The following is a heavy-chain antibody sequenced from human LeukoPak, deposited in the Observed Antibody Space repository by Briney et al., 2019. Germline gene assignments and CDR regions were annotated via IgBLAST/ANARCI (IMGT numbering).Heavy chain of an antibody. CDR3: ARGARSGYCSGGSCSNWFDP. D-gene: IGHD2-15*01. CDR2: INTGNGNT. CDR1: GYTFTNYA. J-gene: IGHJ5*02. V-gene: IGHV1-3*04. Sequence: ASVKVSCKASGYTFTNYAMHWVRQAPGQRLEWMGWINTGNGNTKYSQEFQGRVTITRDTSANTAYMELSRLRSDDTAVYYCARGARSGYCSGGSCSNWFDPWGQGTLVTVSS.